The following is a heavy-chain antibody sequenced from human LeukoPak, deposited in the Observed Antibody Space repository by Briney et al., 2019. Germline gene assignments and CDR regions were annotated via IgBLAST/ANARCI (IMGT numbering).Heavy chain of an antibody. D-gene: IGHD5-18*01. CDR1: GFTFSSYS. Sequence: QSGGSLRLSCAASGFTFSSYSMNWVRQAPGKGLEWVSYISSSSSTIYYADSVKGRFTISRDNSKNTLYLQMNSLRAEDTAVYYCAKGSTGDTAMVVVDYWGQGTLVTVSS. CDR2: ISSSSSTI. V-gene: IGHV3-48*01. J-gene: IGHJ4*02. CDR3: AKGSTGDTAMVVVDY.